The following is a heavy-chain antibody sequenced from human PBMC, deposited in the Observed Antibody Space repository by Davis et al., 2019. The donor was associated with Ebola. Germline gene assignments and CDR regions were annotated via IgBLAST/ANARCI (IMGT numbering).Heavy chain of an antibody. D-gene: IGHD3-3*01. CDR2: IYWDDDR. Sequence: SGPTLVKPTQTLTLTCTLSGLSLSTSAVGVGWIRQAPGKALEWLALIYWDDDRRYSPSLMSRLTISRDTSKNQVVLTVTNMDPVDTATYYCAHWSARHGLDVWGRGTTVTVSS. J-gene: IGHJ6*04. V-gene: IGHV2-5*02. CDR1: GLSLSTSAVG. CDR3: AHWSARHGLDV.